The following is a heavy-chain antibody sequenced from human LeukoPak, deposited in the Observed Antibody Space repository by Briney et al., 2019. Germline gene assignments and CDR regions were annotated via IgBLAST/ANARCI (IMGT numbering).Heavy chain of an antibody. Sequence: PGGSLRLSCAASGFYLSTYEMNWVRQAPGKGLEWIADITISGHTKNYADSVKGRFTISRDNGRTSLYLQMNSLRVEDTGVYYCARGDPHADLWGQGTLVTVSS. CDR1: GFYLSTYE. CDR2: ITISGHTK. CDR3: ARGDPHADL. J-gene: IGHJ5*02. V-gene: IGHV3-48*03.